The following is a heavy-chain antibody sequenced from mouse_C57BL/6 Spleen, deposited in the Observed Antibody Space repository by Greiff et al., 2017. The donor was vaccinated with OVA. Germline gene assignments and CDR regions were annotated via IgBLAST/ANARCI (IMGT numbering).Heavy chain of an antibody. Sequence: VQLQQPGAELVRPGSSVKLSCKASGYTFTSYWMHWVKQRPIQGLEWIGNIDPSDSETHYNQKFKDKATLTVDKSSSTAYMQLSSLTSEDSAVYYCARADGYSHWYFDVWGTGTTVTVSS. CDR3: ARADGYSHWYFDV. J-gene: IGHJ1*03. CDR2: IDPSDSET. V-gene: IGHV1-52*01. D-gene: IGHD2-3*01. CDR1: GYTFTSYW.